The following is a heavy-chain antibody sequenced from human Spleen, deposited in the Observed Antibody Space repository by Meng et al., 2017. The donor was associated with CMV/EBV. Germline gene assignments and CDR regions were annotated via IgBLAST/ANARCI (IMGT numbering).Heavy chain of an antibody. J-gene: IGHJ3*02. Sequence: RGKRQDTGEGGEGNGERNKRGRKKNNQAIKRRVTISVDKSKNQFSLKLSSVTAADTAVYYCARGNVVSAFDIWGQGTMVTVSS. D-gene: IGHD2-2*01. CDR2: RNKRGRK. CDR3: ARGNVVSAFDI. V-gene: IGHV4-34*01.